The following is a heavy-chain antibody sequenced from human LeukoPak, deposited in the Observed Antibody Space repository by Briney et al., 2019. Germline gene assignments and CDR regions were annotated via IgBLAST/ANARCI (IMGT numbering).Heavy chain of an antibody. J-gene: IGHJ5*02. CDR3: AKDLQERVVLPAATFDP. V-gene: IGHV3-23*01. CDR1: GFTFSSYA. CDR2: ISGSGGST. D-gene: IGHD2-2*01. Sequence: GGTLRLYCAASGFTFSSYAMSRVPQAPGKGLEWVSAISGSGGSTYYADSVKGRFTISRDDSKNTLYLQMNSLRAEDTAVYYCAKDLQERVVLPAATFDPWGQGTLVTVSS.